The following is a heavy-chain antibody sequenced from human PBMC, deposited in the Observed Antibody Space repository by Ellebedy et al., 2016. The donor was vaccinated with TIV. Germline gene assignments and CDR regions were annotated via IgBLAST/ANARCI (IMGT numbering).Heavy chain of an antibody. CDR1: GYSFPSYW. CDR3: ARRAGYNYEQRWFDP. V-gene: IGHV5-51*01. Sequence: GGSLRLSCKGSGYSFPSYWIAWVRQMPGKGLEWMGIIYPGDSDTRYSPSFQGQVTISVDKSITTAYLQWGSLKASDTAMYYCARRAGYNYEQRWFDPWGQGTLVTVSS. D-gene: IGHD5-18*01. CDR2: IYPGDSDT. J-gene: IGHJ5*02.